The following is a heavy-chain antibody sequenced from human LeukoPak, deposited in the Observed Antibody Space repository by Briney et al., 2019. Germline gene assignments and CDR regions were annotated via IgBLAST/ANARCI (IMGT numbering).Heavy chain of an antibody. Sequence: PSETQSLTCAVYGGSFSGYYWSWIRQPPGKGLEWIGEINHSGSTNYNPSLKSRVTISVDTSKNQFSLKLSSVTAADTAVYYCARGCERRHRSGSYRQGPYYFDYWGQGTLVTVSS. CDR3: ARGCERRHRSGSYRQGPYYFDY. J-gene: IGHJ4*02. V-gene: IGHV4-34*01. CDR2: INHSGST. CDR1: GGSFSGYY. D-gene: IGHD1-26*01.